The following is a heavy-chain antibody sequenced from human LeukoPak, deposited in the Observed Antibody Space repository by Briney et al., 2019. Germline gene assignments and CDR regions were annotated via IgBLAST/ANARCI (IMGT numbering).Heavy chain of an antibody. CDR1: GYTFTSYY. V-gene: IGHV1-46*01. J-gene: IGHJ4*02. CDR2: INPSGGST. D-gene: IGHD1-26*01. CDR3: ARARKVGAKYYFDY. Sequence: ASVKVSCKASGYTFTSYYMHWVRQAPGQGLEWMGIINPSGGSTSYAQKFQGRVTITRNTSISTAYMELSSLRSEDTAVYYCARARKVGAKYYFDYWGQGTLVTVSS.